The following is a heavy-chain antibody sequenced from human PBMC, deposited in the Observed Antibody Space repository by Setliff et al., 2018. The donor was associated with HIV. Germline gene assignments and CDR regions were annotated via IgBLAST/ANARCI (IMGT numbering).Heavy chain of an antibody. J-gene: IGHJ4*02. Sequence: SETLSLTCAVSDGSISSSNWWSWVRQPPGKGLEWIGEIYHTQNTNYSPSLKSRVTISVDKSKNQFSLSLTSVTAADTAFYYCARQGYYYRGDFYHNEGSDYWGQGTLVTVSS. CDR2: IYHTQNT. D-gene: IGHD3-22*01. V-gene: IGHV4-4*02. CDR3: ARQGYYYRGDFYHNEGSDY. CDR1: DGSISSSNW.